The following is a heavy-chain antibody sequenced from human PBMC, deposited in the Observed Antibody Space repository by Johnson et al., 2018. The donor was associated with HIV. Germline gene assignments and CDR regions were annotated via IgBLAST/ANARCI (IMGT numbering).Heavy chain of an antibody. V-gene: IGHV3-23*04. CDR3: AKVSGRVTRDFDI. CDR1: GFTFSSYA. CDR2: IRGSGGSP. J-gene: IGHJ3*02. Sequence: VQLVESGGGLVQPGGSLRLSCAASGFTFSSYAMSWVRQAPGKGLEWVSAIRGSGGSPYYADSVKGRFTISRDKSKNTLYLQMNSLRAEYTAVYYSAKVSGRVTRDFDIWGQGTMVTVSS. D-gene: IGHD1-26*01.